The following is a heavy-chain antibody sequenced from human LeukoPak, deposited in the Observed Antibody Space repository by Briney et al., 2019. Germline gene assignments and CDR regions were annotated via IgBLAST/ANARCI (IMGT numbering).Heavy chain of an antibody. J-gene: IGHJ3*02. CDR2: TNPNSGGT. Sequence: GASVKVSCKASGYTFTGYYMHWVRQAPGQGLEWMGWTNPNSGGTNYAQKFQGRVTMTRDTSISTAYMELSRLRSDDTAVYYCARSHSSGYYSAFDIWGQGTMVTVSS. V-gene: IGHV1-2*02. D-gene: IGHD3-22*01. CDR1: GYTFTGYY. CDR3: ARSHSSGYYSAFDI.